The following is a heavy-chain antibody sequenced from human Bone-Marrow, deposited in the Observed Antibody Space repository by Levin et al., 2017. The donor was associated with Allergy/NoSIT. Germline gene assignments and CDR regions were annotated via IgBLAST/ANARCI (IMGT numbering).Heavy chain of an antibody. V-gene: IGHV4-4*02. CDR3: AREATGWIRLNYYFYMDV. D-gene: IGHD6-19*01. CDR1: GGSITSSNW. Sequence: SETLSLTCAVSGGSITSSNWWSWVRQSPGMGLEWIGEIYHSGSTNYNPSLKSRVTISVDKSKNQFSLKLTSVTAADTAVYYCAREATGWIRLNYYFYMDVWGKGTTVTVSS. CDR2: IYHSGST. J-gene: IGHJ6*03.